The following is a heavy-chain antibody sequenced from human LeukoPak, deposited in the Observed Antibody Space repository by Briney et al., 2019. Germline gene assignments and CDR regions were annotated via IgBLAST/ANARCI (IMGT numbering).Heavy chain of an antibody. CDR1: GCSFTSYW. D-gene: IGHD3-16*01. CDR2: IYPGDSDT. Sequence: LGASLKISCQGSGCSFTSYWIGWVRQMPGKGLEWMGIIYPGDSDTRYSPSFQGQVTISADKSISTAYLQWSSLKASDTAMYYCARLARGLIRWFDPWGQGTLVTVSS. CDR3: ARLARGLIRWFDP. V-gene: IGHV5-51*01. J-gene: IGHJ5*02.